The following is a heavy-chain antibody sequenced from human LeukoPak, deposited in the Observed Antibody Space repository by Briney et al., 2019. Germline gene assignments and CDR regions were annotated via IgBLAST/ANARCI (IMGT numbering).Heavy chain of an antibody. J-gene: IGHJ4*02. D-gene: IGHD6-19*01. CDR3: ARGRGWLDY. CDR1: AFTFSGYC. Sequence: PGGSLRLSCAAGAFTFSGYCMIWVGPAAGKGLEWVANIKPDGSDKYYVDSVRGRFTISRDNAKNSLYLQMNSLSAEDTAVYYCARGRGWLDYWGQGTPVTVSS. V-gene: IGHV3-7*03. CDR2: IKPDGSDK.